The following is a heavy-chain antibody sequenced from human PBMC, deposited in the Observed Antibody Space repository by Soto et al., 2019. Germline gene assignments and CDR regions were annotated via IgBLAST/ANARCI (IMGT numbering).Heavy chain of an antibody. Sequence: ASVNVSCKASGYIFTSYGISWVRQAPGQGLEWMGWISAYNGNTNYAQKLQGRVTMTTDTSTSTAYMELRSLRSDDTAVYYCARVDCTSCYSYYYYGMDVWGQGTTVTVSS. D-gene: IGHD2-2*01. J-gene: IGHJ6*02. CDR2: ISAYNGNT. CDR3: ARVDCTSCYSYYYYGMDV. V-gene: IGHV1-18*04. CDR1: GYIFTSYG.